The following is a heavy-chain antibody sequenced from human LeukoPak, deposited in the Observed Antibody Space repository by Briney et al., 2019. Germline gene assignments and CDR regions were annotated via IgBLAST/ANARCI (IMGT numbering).Heavy chain of an antibody. Sequence: PGGSLRLSCAASGFTFSSYGMHWVRQAPGKGLEWVAFIRYDGSNKYYADSVKGRFTISRDNSKNTLYLQMNSLRAEDTAVYYCAKPEGSTYYYDGEWVYWGQGTLVTVSS. J-gene: IGHJ4*02. CDR3: AKPEGSTYYYDGEWVY. CDR1: GFTFSSYG. D-gene: IGHD3-22*01. CDR2: IRYDGSNK. V-gene: IGHV3-30*02.